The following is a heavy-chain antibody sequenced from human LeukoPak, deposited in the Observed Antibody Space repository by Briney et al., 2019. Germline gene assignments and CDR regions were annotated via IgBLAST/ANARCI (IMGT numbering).Heavy chain of an antibody. CDR2: IKQDGSEK. J-gene: IGHJ2*01. D-gene: IGHD2-2*01. V-gene: IGHV3-7*01. CDR1: GFTFSSYW. Sequence: GGSLRLSCAASGFTFSSYWMSWVRQAPGKGLEWVANIKQDGSEKYYVDSVKGRFTISRDNAKNSLYLQMNSLRAEDTAVYYCARAVVPAAAYWYFDLWGRGTLVTVSS. CDR3: ARAVVPAAAYWYFDL.